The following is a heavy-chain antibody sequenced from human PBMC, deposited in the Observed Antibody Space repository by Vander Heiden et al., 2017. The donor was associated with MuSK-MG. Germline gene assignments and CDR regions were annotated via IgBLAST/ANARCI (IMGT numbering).Heavy chain of an antibody. CDR3: AKYRIAAAGVDY. V-gene: IGHV3-23*01. CDR1: GFTFSSYA. CDR2: ISGSGGST. Sequence: EVQLLESGGGLVQPGGSLRRSCAASGFTFSSYAMSWVRPATGKGLEWVSAISGSGGSTYYADSVKGRFTISRDNSKNTLYLQMNSLRAEDTAVYYCAKYRIAAAGVDYWGQGTLVTVSS. J-gene: IGHJ4*02. D-gene: IGHD6-13*01.